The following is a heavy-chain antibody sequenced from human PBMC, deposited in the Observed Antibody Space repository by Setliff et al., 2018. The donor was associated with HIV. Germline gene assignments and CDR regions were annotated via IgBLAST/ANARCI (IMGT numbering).Heavy chain of an antibody. J-gene: IGHJ4*02. D-gene: IGHD6-19*01. CDR2: IYFNGKT. V-gene: IGHV4-39*01. CDR1: GGSITNDNNY. CDR3: ATGWGTLAPFDV. Sequence: SETLSLTCSVSGGSITNDNNYWGWIRQSPGKGLEWIGSIYFNGKTYNNPSLKSRVTISADTSKNQFSLRLTSVTAAETAVYYCATGWGTLAPFDVWGQGALVTV.